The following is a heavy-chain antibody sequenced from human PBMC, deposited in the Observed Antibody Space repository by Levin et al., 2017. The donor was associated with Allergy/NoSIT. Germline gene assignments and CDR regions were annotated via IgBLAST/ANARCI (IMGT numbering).Heavy chain of an antibody. CDR1: GFTFSSYA. CDR2: ISYDGSNK. Sequence: GGSLRLSCAASGFTFSSYAMHWVRQAPGKGLEWVAVISYDGSNKYYADSVKGRFTISRDNSKNTLYLQMNSLRAEDTAVYYCARPGVDTATKYPGTYYFDYWGQGTLVTVSS. CDR3: ARPGVDTATKYPGTYYFDY. V-gene: IGHV3-30-3*01. J-gene: IGHJ4*02. D-gene: IGHD5-18*01.